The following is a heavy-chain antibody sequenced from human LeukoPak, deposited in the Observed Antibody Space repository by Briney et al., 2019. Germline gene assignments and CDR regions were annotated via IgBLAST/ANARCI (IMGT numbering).Heavy chain of an antibody. CDR1: GGSISSYY. J-gene: IGHJ4*02. D-gene: IGHD3-3*01. V-gene: IGHV4-59*01. CDR2: IYYGGST. Sequence: SETLSLTCTVSGGSISSYYWSWIRQPPGKGLEWIGYIYYGGSTNYNPSLKSRVTISVDTSKNQFSLKLSSVTAADTAVYYCARDLGFDYWGQGTLVSVSS. CDR3: ARDLGFDY.